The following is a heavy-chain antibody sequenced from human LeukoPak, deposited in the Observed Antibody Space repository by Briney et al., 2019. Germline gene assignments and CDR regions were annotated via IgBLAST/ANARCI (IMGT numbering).Heavy chain of an antibody. J-gene: IGHJ2*01. D-gene: IGHD6-25*01. CDR3: ARDLSSAAFAV. Sequence: SETLSLTCAVYGGSFIGFHWNWIRQPPGKGLEWIGYIYYTGRTNYNPSFKSRVTISVDTSKKQFSLKLTSVTAADTAVYYCARDLSSAAFAVWGRGALVTVSS. CDR2: IYYTGRT. V-gene: IGHV4-34*11. CDR1: GGSFIGFH.